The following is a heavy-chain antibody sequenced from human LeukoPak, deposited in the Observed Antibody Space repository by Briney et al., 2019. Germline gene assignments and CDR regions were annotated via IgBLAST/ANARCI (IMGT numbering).Heavy chain of an antibody. CDR1: GDSVSSNSAG. CDR2: TYYRSKWYY. D-gene: IGHD1-26*01. CDR3: AGSASFFGY. J-gene: IGHJ4*02. V-gene: IGHV6-1*01. Sequence: SQTLSLTCAIPGDSVSSNSAGWNWIRQSPSRGLEWLGRTYYRSKWYYDYALSVKSRIIINPDTSKNQFSLHLSSVTPEDTAVYYCAGSASFFGYWGQGTPVTVSS.